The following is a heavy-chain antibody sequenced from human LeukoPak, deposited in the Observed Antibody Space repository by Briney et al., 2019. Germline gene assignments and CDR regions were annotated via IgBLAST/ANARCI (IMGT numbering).Heavy chain of an antibody. V-gene: IGHV1-69*04. J-gene: IGHJ4*02. D-gene: IGHD6-13*01. CDR2: IIPVLTFP. CDR1: GGTFSSYA. CDR3: ASSGNGCSWGIDY. Sequence: HWASVTVSCKPSGGTFSSYALSWVRQAPGQGLEWMGRIIPVLTFPSYAPKFRGRVTITADQSTETAYMELSGLKYEDSAIYYCASSGNGCSWGIDYWGQGTVVTVSS.